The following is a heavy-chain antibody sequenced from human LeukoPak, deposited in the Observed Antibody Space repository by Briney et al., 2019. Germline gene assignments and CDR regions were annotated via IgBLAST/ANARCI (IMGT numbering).Heavy chain of an antibody. CDR2: IYYSGST. V-gene: IGHV4-59*08. Sequence: SETLSLPCTVSGGSISSYSASWIRQPPGKGLEWIGYIYYSGSTNYNPSLKSRASISIDTSKNQFSLRLHSLTAADTAVYYCARHLRGPGGWQLLIPFDYSGQGTMVTVSS. J-gene: IGHJ4*02. D-gene: IGHD1-26*01. CDR1: GGSISSYS. CDR3: ARHLRGPGGWQLLIPFDY.